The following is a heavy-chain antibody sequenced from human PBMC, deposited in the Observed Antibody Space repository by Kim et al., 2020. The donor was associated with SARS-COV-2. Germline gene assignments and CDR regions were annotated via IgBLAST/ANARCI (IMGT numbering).Heavy chain of an antibody. J-gene: IGHJ4*02. CDR1: GFTFSSYG. Sequence: GGSLRLSCAASGFTFSSYGMHWVRQAPGKGLEWVAVISYDGSNKYYADSVKGRFTISRDNSKNTLYLQMNSLRAEDTAVYYCAKERGYSYGHFDYWGQGTLVTVSS. V-gene: IGHV3-30*18. D-gene: IGHD5-18*01. CDR2: ISYDGSNK. CDR3: AKERGYSYGHFDY.